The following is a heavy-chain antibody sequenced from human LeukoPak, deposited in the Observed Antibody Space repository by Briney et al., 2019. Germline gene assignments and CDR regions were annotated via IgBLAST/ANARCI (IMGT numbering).Heavy chain of an antibody. CDR3: ARGPPMTTVTTYYYYYIDV. J-gene: IGHJ6*03. D-gene: IGHD4-11*01. V-gene: IGHV4-59*01. CDR1: GGSISSYY. Sequence: SETLSLTCTVSGGSISSYYWSWIRQPPGKGLEWIGYIYYSGSTNYNPSLKSRVTIPVDTSKNQFSLKLSSVTAADTAVYYCARGPPMTTVTTYYYYYIDVWGKGTTVTVSS. CDR2: IYYSGST.